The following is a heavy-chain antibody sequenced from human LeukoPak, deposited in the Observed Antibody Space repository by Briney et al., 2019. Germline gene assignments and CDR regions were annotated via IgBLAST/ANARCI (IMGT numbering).Heavy chain of an antibody. CDR2: TIPIFGTA. CDR1: GGTFSSYA. Sequence: SVTVPCTASGGTFSSYAISWVRQAPGQGLEWMGGTIPIFGTANYAQKFQGRVTITADESTSTAYMELSSLRSENTAVYYCARPNGYSSSWYFDYWGQGTLVTVSS. V-gene: IGHV1-69*13. D-gene: IGHD6-13*01. J-gene: IGHJ4*02. CDR3: ARPNGYSSSWYFDY.